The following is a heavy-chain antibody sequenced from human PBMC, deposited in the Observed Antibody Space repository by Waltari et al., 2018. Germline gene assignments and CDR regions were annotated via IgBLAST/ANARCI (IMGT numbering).Heavy chain of an antibody. CDR3: ARQVWSGYYYDY. D-gene: IGHD3-3*01. CDR1: GGSISSHY. Sequence: QVQLQESGPGLVKPSETLSLTCTVSGGSISSHYWSWIRQPPGKGLEWIGYIYYSGSTNYNPALKGRVTISVDTSKNQFSLKLSSVTAADTAVYYCARQVWSGYYYDYWGQGTLVTVSS. V-gene: IGHV4-59*11. J-gene: IGHJ4*02. CDR2: IYYSGST.